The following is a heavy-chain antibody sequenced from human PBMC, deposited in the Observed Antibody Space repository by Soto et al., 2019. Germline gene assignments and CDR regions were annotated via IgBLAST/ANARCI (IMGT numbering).Heavy chain of an antibody. CDR3: ARGPFGDSPIDF. CDR1: GYTFTGVY. D-gene: IGHD3-10*01. Sequence: GASVKVSCKASGYTFTGVYVHWVRQAPRQGLEWMGWINPRNGDKILAQKFEGRVTLTRDTSVTTAYLDLSSLNSDDTAVYYCARGPFGDSPIDFWGPGTVVTVSS. CDR2: INPRNGDK. J-gene: IGHJ3*01. V-gene: IGHV1-2*02.